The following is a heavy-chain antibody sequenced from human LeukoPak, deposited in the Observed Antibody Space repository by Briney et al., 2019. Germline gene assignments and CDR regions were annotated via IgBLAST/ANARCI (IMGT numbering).Heavy chain of an antibody. CDR2: NYHSGST. V-gene: IGHV4-38-2*02. CDR1: GYSISSGYY. Sequence: SETLSLTCTVSGYSISSGYYWGWIRQPPGEGLGWIGSNYHSGSTYCTPSLKSRVTISVHTSKNQFSLKLSSVTAADTAVYYCARGFEAYYDFWSGYYKAGAFDIWGQGTMVTVSS. CDR3: ARGFEAYYDFWSGYYKAGAFDI. D-gene: IGHD3-3*01. J-gene: IGHJ3*02.